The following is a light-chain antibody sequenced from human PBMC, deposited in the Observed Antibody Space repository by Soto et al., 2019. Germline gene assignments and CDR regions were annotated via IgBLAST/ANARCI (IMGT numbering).Light chain of an antibody. CDR3: LQHNSFPRT. CDR2: AAY. CDR1: QGLRND. J-gene: IGKJ1*01. V-gene: IGKV1-17*01. Sequence: DIQMTQSPSSLSASVGARVTITCRASQGLRNDLGWYQQKPGKAPTSLIYAAYGLQSGVPSRVSSSGSGTDFPLTSSSLQPEDFATSYCLQHNSFPRTICKGPKVEIK.